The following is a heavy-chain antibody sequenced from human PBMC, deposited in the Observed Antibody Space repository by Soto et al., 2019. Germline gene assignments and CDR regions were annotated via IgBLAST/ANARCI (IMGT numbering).Heavy chain of an antibody. D-gene: IGHD2-15*01. CDR3: ARGEYCSGGSCRRGYYMDV. V-gene: IGHV4-31*03. CDR2: IYYSGST. CDR1: GCSISSGGYY. J-gene: IGHJ6*03. Sequence: PSETLSLTCTFSGCSISSGGYYLSWIRQHPGKGLEWIGYIYYSGSTYYNPSLKSRVTISVDTSKNQFSLKLSSVTAADTAVYYCARGEYCSGGSCRRGYYMDVWGKGTTVTVSS.